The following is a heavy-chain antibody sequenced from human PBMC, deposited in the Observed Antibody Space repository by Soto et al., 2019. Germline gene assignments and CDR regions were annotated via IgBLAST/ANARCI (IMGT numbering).Heavy chain of an antibody. CDR1: GFTFDDYG. CDR3: ARGRSGTQYYSPMDV. Sequence: GGSLRLSCAASGFTFDDYGMSWVRQAPGKGLEWVSGINWNGGSTGYADSVKGRFTISRDNAKNSLYLQMTSLRTEDTAMYYCARGRSGTQYYSPMDVWGQGTTVTVSS. D-gene: IGHD4-4*01. V-gene: IGHV3-20*04. J-gene: IGHJ6*02. CDR2: INWNGGST.